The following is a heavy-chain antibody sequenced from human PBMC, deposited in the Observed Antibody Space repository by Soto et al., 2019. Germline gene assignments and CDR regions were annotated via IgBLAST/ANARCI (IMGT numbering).Heavy chain of an antibody. CDR2: MNPNSGNT. CDR1: GYTFTSYD. CDR3: PRGWSIAAANDY. D-gene: IGHD6-25*01. V-gene: IGHV1-8*01. Sequence: QVQLVQSGAEVKKPGASVKVSCKASGYTFTSYDINWVRQATGQGLEWMGWMNPNSGNTGYAQKFQGRVTMTRNTCISPSYMELSSLISEDTAVYYCPRGWSIAAANDYWGQGTLVIVSS. J-gene: IGHJ4*02.